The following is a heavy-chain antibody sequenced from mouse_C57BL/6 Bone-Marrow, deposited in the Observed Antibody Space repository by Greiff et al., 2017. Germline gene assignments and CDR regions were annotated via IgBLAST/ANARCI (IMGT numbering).Heavy chain of an antibody. V-gene: IGHV5-6*01. CDR3: ARNYGGWFAY. D-gene: IGHD1-1*01. CDR1: GFTFSSYG. J-gene: IGHJ3*01. Sequence: EVQRVESGGDLVKPGGSLKLSCAASGFTFSSYGMSWVRQTPDKRLEWVATSSSGGSYTYYPDSVKGRFTISRDNAKNTLYLQMSSLKSEDTAMYYCARNYGGWFAYWGQGTLVTVSA. CDR2: SSSGGSYT.